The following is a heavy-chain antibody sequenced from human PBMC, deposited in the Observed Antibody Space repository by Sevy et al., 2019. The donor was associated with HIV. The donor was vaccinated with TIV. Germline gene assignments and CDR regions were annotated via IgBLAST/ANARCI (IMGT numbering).Heavy chain of an antibody. CDR3: AKDGAVVPAALTDY. CDR2: ISGSGGST. J-gene: IGHJ4*02. V-gene: IGHV3-23*01. Sequence: GGYLRLSCAASGFTFSSYAMSWVRQAPGKGLEWVSAISGSGGSTYYADSVKGRFTISRDNSKNTLYLQMNSLRAEDTAVYYCAKDGAVVPAALTDYWGQGTLVTVSS. D-gene: IGHD2-2*01. CDR1: GFTFSSYA.